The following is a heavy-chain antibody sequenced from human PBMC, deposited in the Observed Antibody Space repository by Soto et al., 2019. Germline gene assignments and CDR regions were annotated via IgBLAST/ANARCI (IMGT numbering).Heavy chain of an antibody. V-gene: IGHV1-69*02. Sequence: QVQLVQSGAEVKKPGSSVKVSCKASGGTFSSYTISWVRQAPGQGXEWMGRIIPILGIANYAQKFQGRVXXXXXXXXXXXXXXXXXXXXXXXXXXXXXXXXXXXXXSFDYWGQGTLVTVSS. CDR3: XXXXXXXXXSFDY. CDR2: IIPILGIA. CDR1: GGTFSSYT. J-gene: IGHJ4*02.